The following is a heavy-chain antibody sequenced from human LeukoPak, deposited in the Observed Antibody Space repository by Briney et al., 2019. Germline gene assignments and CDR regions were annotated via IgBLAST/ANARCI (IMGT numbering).Heavy chain of an antibody. CDR1: GFTFSVSG. D-gene: IGHD3-22*01. CDR3: TSSDNSGQYF. V-gene: IGHV3-73*01. J-gene: IGHJ4*02. CDR2: IRTKANSYAT. Sequence: GGSLRLSCAASGFTFSVSGMHWVRQASRKGLEWVGRIRTKANSYATLYAASVKGRFTISRDDSKNTAYLQMNSLKTEDTAVYYCTSSDNSGQYFWGQGNLVTVSS.